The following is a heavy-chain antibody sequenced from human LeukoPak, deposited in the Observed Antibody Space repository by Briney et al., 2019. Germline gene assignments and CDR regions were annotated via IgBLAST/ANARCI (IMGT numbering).Heavy chain of an antibody. D-gene: IGHD3-10*01. Sequence: SETLSLTCTVSGGSIISSSYYWGWIRQPPGRGLEWIGSIYYSGSTYYNPSLKSRVTISVDTSKNQFSLKLSSVTAADTAVYYCARDLRENYGSGSYYDFDYWGQGTLVTVSS. J-gene: IGHJ4*02. CDR3: ARDLRENYGSGSYYDFDY. CDR1: GGSIISSSYY. V-gene: IGHV4-39*07. CDR2: IYYSGST.